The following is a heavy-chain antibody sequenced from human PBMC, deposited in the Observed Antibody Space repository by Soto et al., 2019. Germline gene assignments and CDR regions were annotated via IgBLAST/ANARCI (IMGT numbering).Heavy chain of an antibody. D-gene: IGHD1-26*01. CDR3: ATRSQGELGFLDY. CDR1: GGSFSGYY. Sequence: SETLSLTCAVYGGSFSGYYWSWIRQPPGKGLEWIGEINHSGSTNYNPSLRSRVTISVDTSKNQFSLKLSSVTAADTAVYYCATRSQGELGFLDYWGQGTLVTVSS. V-gene: IGHV4-34*01. CDR2: INHSGST. J-gene: IGHJ4*02.